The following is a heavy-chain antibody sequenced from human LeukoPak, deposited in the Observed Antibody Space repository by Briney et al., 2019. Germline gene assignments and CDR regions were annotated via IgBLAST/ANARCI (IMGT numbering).Heavy chain of an antibody. V-gene: IGHV4-34*01. CDR3: ARDSLYSSSWTLYYYYGMDV. CDR2: INHSGST. CDR1: GGSFSGYY. Sequence: NPSETLSLTCAVYGGSFSGYYWSWIRQPPGKGLEWIGEINHSGSTNYNPSLKSRVTISVGTSKNQFSLKLSSVTAADTAVYYCARDSLYSSSWTLYYYYGMDVWGQGTTVTVSS. D-gene: IGHD6-13*01. J-gene: IGHJ6*02.